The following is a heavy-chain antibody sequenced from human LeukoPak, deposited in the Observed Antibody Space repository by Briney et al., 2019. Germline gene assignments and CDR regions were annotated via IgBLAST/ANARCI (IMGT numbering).Heavy chain of an antibody. Sequence: GESLKISCKGSGYSFTSYWIGWVRQMPGKGLEWMGIIYPGDSDTRYSPSFQGQVTISADKSISTAYLQWSSLKASDTAMYYCARQDSSDWYHSAFDIWGQGTMVTVSS. CDR3: ARQDSSDWYHSAFDI. D-gene: IGHD6-19*01. CDR2: IYPGDSDT. J-gene: IGHJ3*02. V-gene: IGHV5-51*01. CDR1: GYSFTSYW.